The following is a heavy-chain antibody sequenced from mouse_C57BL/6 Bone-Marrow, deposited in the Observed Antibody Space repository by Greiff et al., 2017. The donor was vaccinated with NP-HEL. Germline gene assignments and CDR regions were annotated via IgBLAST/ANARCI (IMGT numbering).Heavy chain of an antibody. CDR2: ISNGGGST. Sequence: EVKLMESGGGLVQPGGSLKLSCAASGFTFSDYYMYWVRQTPEKRLEWVAYISNGGGSTYYPDTVKGRFTISRDNAKNTLYLQMSRLKSEDTAMYYCARRTYYSNHYYAMDYWGQGTSVTVSS. CDR3: ARRTYYSNHYYAMDY. J-gene: IGHJ4*01. V-gene: IGHV5-12*01. CDR1: GFTFSDYY. D-gene: IGHD2-5*01.